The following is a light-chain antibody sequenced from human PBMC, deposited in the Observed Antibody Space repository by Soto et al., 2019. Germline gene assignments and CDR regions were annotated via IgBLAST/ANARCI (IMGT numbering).Light chain of an antibody. Sequence: QPVLTQPPSASGTPGQRVTISCSGSTSNIGNNYVYWYQQLPRTAPKLLIYRNNQRPSGVPDRFSGSKSGTSGSLVISGLRSEDEADYYCAAWDDSLSGVLFGGGTQLTVL. CDR2: RNN. CDR1: TSNIGNNY. J-gene: IGLJ2*01. V-gene: IGLV1-47*01. CDR3: AAWDDSLSGVL.